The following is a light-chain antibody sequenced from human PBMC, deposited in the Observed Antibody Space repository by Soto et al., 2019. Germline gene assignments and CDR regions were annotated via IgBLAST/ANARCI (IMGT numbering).Light chain of an antibody. CDR3: QQYNNWSFS. J-gene: IGKJ5*01. CDR1: QSVSSD. Sequence: EIVMTQSPATVSVSPGKRATLSCRASQSVSSDLAWYQQKPGQAPRLLIYGASTRATGIPGRFSGSGSGTEFTLTISGLQSEDFALYFCQQYNNWSFSFGQGTRLEIK. CDR2: GAS. V-gene: IGKV3-15*01.